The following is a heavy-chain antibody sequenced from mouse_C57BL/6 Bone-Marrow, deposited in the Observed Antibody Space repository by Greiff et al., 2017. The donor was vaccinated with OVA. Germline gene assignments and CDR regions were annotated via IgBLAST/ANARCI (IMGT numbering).Heavy chain of an antibody. CDR2: INPSNGGT. CDR1: GYTFTSYW. CDR3: ASYGYDEGWYFDV. Sequence: QVQLQQPGTELVKPGASVKLSCKASGYTFTSYWMHWVKQRPGQGLEWIGNINPSNGGTNYNEKFKSKATLTVDKSSSTAYMQLSSLTSEDSAVDYCASYGYDEGWYFDVWGTGTTVTVSS. J-gene: IGHJ1*03. V-gene: IGHV1-53*01. D-gene: IGHD2-2*01.